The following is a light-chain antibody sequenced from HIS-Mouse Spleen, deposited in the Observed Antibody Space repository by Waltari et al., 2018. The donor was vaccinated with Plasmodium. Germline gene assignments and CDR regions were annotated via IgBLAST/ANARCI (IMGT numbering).Light chain of an antibody. CDR1: SSNLGNNY. V-gene: IGLV1-51*01. Sequence: QSVLTQPPSVSAAPGQKVSIYCSGNSSNLGNNYVSWYQQLPGTAPKLLIYDNNKRPSGIPDRFSGSKSGTSATLGITGLQTGDEADYYCGTWDSSLSAGVVFGGGTKLTVL. J-gene: IGLJ2*01. CDR3: GTWDSSLSAGVV. CDR2: DNN.